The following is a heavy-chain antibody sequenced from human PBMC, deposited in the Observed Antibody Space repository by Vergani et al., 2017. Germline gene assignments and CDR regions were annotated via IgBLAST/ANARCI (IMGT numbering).Heavy chain of an antibody. CDR1: GFTFSSYA. J-gene: IGHJ4*02. Sequence: EVQLLESGGDLVQPGGSLRLSCAASGFTFSSYAMSWVRQAPGKGLEWVSAISGSRGLTYYADSVKGRFTISRDNSKNTLYLQMNSLRAEDTAVYYCAKRRSGWYYVDYWGQGTLVTVSS. CDR3: AKRRSGWYYVDY. D-gene: IGHD6-19*01. V-gene: IGHV3-23*01. CDR2: ISGSRGLT.